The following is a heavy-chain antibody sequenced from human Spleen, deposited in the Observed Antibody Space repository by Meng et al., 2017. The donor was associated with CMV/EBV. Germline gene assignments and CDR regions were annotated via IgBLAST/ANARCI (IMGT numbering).Heavy chain of an antibody. CDR3: ARRTRDSSAWYVWFDP. V-gene: IGHV5-51*01. CDR1: GYSFTNYW. Sequence: GGSLRLSCKDSGYSFTNYWIAWVRQMPGKGLEWMGIIYPGDSDTRYNPSFQGQVTITADKSISTVYLQWSSLKASDTAIYYCARRTRDSSAWYVWFDPWGQGTLVTVSS. D-gene: IGHD6-19*01. CDR2: IYPGDSDT. J-gene: IGHJ5*02.